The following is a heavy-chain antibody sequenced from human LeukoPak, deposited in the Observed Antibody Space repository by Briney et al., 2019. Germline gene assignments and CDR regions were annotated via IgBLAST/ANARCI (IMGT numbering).Heavy chain of an antibody. D-gene: IGHD3-22*01. V-gene: IGHV4-59*05. CDR1: GGSISSYC. CDR3: ARHPTTTYYYDSSGCFDY. CDR2: IYYSGST. Sequence: SKTLSLTCTVSGGSISSYCWSWIRQPAGKGLEWIGSIYYSGSTYYNPSLKSRVTISVDTSKNQFSLKLSSVTAADTAVYYCARHPTTTYYYDSSGCFDYWGQGTLVTVSS. J-gene: IGHJ4*02.